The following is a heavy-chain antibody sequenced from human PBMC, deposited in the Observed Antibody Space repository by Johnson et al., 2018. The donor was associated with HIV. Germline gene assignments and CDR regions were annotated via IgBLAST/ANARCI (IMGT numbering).Heavy chain of an antibody. CDR2: ISYHGSDT. J-gene: IGHJ3*02. V-gene: IGHV3-30*04. Sequence: QVQLVESGGDVVQPGRSLRLSCAAFGFDFNTHNIHWVRQAPGQGLEWVTLISYHGSDTYYADSVQGRFTISRDNSRNMVYLEMNSLRTEDTAVYYCARGLKGAFDIWGQGTRVTVSA. CDR3: ARGLKGAFDI. CDR1: GFDFNTHN.